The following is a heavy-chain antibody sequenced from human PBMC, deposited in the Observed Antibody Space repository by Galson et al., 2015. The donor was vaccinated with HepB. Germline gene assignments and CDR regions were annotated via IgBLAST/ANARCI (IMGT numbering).Heavy chain of an antibody. D-gene: IGHD6-13*01. CDR1: GFTFSSYS. CDR2: ISSSGTYI. Sequence: SLRLSCAASGFTFSSYSMKWVRQAPGKGLEWVSFISSSGTYIYYADSVKGRFTISRDNAKYSLYLRMNSLRGEDTAVYYCARLFESSSFGVDYWGQGTLVTVSS. V-gene: IGHV3-21*01. CDR3: ARLFESSSFGVDY. J-gene: IGHJ4*02.